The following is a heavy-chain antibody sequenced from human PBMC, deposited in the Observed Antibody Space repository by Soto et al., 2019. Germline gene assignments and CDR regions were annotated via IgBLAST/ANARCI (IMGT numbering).Heavy chain of an antibody. CDR1: GYTFTSYG. CDR3: ASRPMLVVRGGYYGMDV. J-gene: IGHJ6*02. V-gene: IGHV1-18*01. CDR2: ISAYNGNT. D-gene: IGHD3-10*01. Sequence: ASVKVSCKASGYTFTSYGISWVRQAPGQGLEWMGWISAYNGNTNYAQKLQGRVTMTTDTSTSTAYMELRSLRSDDTAVYYCASRPMLVVRGGYYGMDVWGQGTTVTVSS.